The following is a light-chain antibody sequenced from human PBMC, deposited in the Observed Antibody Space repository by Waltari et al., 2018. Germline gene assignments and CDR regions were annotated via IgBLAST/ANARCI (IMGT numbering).Light chain of an antibody. CDR2: DVS. V-gene: IGLV2-14*03. CDR3: NSYTSSTTWV. CDR1: SRAVGAHNH. Sequence: QSALTQPASETGSPGQSLTIPCTGTSRAVGAHNHVSWYQQHPGQAPKLLIYDVSKWPSGVSDRFSGSKSGNTASLTISGLQAEDEADYYCNSYTSSTTWVFGGGTRVTVL. J-gene: IGLJ3*02.